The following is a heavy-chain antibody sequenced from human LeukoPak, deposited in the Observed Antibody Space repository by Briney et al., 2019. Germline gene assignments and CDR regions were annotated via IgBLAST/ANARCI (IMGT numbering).Heavy chain of an antibody. CDR2: IYPGDSDT. Sequence: GESLKISCKGSGYSFTSYWIGWVRQMPGKGLEWMGIIYPGDSDTRYSPSFQGQVTISADKSISTAYLQWSSLKASDTAMYYCARHGVRGYTNGYFDYWDQGTLVTVSS. CDR1: GYSFTSYW. CDR3: ARHGVRGYTNGYFDY. D-gene: IGHD5-18*01. V-gene: IGHV5-51*01. J-gene: IGHJ4*02.